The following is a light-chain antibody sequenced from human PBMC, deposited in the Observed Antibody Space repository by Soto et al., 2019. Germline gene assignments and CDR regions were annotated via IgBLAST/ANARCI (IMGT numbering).Light chain of an antibody. CDR3: PTWDTGARVV. Sequence: QPVLTQSPSASASLGASVKLTCTLSSGHSSYAIAWHQQQPEKGPRYLMKLSSDGSHSKGDGIPDRFSGSSSGAERYLTIFRPQSEDEAYYYCPTWDTGARVVFGGGTKLTVL. CDR2: LSSDGSH. J-gene: IGLJ2*01. V-gene: IGLV4-69*01. CDR1: SGHSSYA.